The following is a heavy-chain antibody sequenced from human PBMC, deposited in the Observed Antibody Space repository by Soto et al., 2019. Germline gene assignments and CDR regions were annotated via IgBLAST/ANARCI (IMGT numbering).Heavy chain of an antibody. CDR1: GFTFSSYA. Sequence: GGSLRLSCAASGFTFSSYAMSWVRQAPGKGLEWVSAISGSGGSTYYADSVKGRFTISRDNSKNTLYLQMNSLRAEDTAVYYCAKQAVDIVATSPIQAEGKYGSDYWGQGTLVTVSS. CDR3: AKQAVDIVATSPIQAEGKYGSDY. J-gene: IGHJ4*02. D-gene: IGHD5-12*01. V-gene: IGHV3-23*01. CDR2: ISGSGGST.